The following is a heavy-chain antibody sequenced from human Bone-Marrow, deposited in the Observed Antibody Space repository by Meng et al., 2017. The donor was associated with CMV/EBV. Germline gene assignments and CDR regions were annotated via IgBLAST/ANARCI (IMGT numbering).Heavy chain of an antibody. V-gene: IGHV1-8*01. D-gene: IGHD1-1*01. CDR2: MRPNSGGT. J-gene: IGHJ4*02. CDR3: ARGPPEKNWRDC. Sequence: ASVKVSCKASGYIFTSYDINCVRQAPGQGLEWLGWMRPNSGGTGYAQKFQGRVTMTSDTSTSTAYMEFGSLTSEDTAVYYCARGPPEKNWRDCWGQGKLVNFAS. CDR1: GYIFTSYD.